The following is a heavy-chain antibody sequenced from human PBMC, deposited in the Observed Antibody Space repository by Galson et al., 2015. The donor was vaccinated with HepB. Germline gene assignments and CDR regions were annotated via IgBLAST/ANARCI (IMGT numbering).Heavy chain of an antibody. CDR1: GSTFTSYA. Sequence: SVTVSCKASGSTFTSYAMHWVRQAPGQRLEWMGWINAGNGNTKYSQKFQGRVTITRDTSASTAYMELSSLRSEDTAVYYCARVRAGGLTEPLINWGQGTLVTVSS. V-gene: IGHV1-3*01. J-gene: IGHJ4*02. CDR2: INAGNGNT. CDR3: ARVRAGGLTEPLIN. D-gene: IGHD1-14*01.